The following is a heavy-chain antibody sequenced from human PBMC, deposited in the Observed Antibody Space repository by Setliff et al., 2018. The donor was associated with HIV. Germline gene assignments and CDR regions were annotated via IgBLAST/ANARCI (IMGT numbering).Heavy chain of an antibody. Sequence: TLSLTCAVYNTSVSGYYWTWIRQSPGRGLEWIGEINQSGGTDYNPSLRSRVYMSLDTSKNQFSLKLLSVTAADSAVYYCARGLGITMVRGIRTFDPWGQGTQVTVSS. CDR1: NTSVSGYY. D-gene: IGHD3-10*01. J-gene: IGHJ5*02. CDR2: INQSGGT. V-gene: IGHV4-34*01. CDR3: ARGLGITMVRGIRTFDP.